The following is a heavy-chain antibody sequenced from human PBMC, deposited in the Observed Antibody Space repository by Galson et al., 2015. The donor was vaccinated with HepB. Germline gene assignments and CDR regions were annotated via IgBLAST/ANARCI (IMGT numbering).Heavy chain of an antibody. CDR2: IKSKTDGGTT. D-gene: IGHD3-3*01. CDR1: GFTFSNAW. CDR3: TADRVGFLEWLLSY. J-gene: IGHJ4*02. Sequence: SLRLSCAASGFTFSNAWMNWVRQAPGKGLEWVGRIKSKTDGGTTDYAAPVKGRFTISRDDSKNTLYLQMNSLKTEDTAVYYCTADRVGFLEWLLSYWGQGTLVTVSS. V-gene: IGHV3-15*07.